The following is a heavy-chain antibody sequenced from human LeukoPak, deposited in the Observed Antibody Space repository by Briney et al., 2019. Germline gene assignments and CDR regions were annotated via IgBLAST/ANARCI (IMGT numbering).Heavy chain of an antibody. CDR3: ARHYQAVAGTLGY. V-gene: IGHV4-39*01. CDR2: INHSGST. J-gene: IGHJ4*02. Sequence: SETLSLTCTVSGGSISSSSYYWGWIRQPPGKGLEWIGEINHSGSTNYNPSLKSRVTISVDTSKNQFSLKLSSVTAADTAVYYCARHYQAVAGTLGYWGQGTLVTVSS. D-gene: IGHD6-19*01. CDR1: GGSISSSSYY.